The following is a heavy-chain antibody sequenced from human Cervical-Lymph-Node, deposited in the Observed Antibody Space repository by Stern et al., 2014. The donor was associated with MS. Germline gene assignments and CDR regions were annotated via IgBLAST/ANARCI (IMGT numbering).Heavy chain of an antibody. Sequence: QVTLRESGPVLVKPTETLTLTCTVSGFSLTNEKMGGTWIRQPPGRALEWLANVFSDADKSYSTSLKTRPTISKDTSRSQVVLTMTDLYPVDTATYYCAPAKGLPAANYYYFYTIDVWGQGTTVTVSS. CDR3: APAKGLPAANYYYFYTIDV. J-gene: IGHJ6*02. CDR1: GFSLTNEKMG. CDR2: VFSDADK. V-gene: IGHV2-26*01. D-gene: IGHD2-2*01.